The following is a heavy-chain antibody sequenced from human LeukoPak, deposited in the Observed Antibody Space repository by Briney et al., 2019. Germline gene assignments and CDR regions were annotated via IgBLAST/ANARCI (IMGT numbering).Heavy chain of an antibody. V-gene: IGHV4-59*01. CDR2: IYYSGST. Sequence: ASETLSLTCTVSGGSISSYYWSWIRQPPGKGLEWIGYIYYSGSTNYNPSLKSRVTISVDTSKNQFSLKLSSVTAADTAVYYCARETMVRGATEYYYYGMDVWGQGTTVTVSS. CDR3: ARETMVRGATEYYYYGMDV. D-gene: IGHD3-10*01. J-gene: IGHJ6*02. CDR1: GGSISSYY.